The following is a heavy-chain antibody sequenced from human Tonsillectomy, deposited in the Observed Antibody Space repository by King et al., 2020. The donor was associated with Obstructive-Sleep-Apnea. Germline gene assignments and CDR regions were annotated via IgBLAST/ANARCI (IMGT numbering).Heavy chain of an antibody. J-gene: IGHJ6*02. Sequence: VQLVESGGGLVQPGGSMRLSCAASGFTFDEYAMHWVRQAPGKGLEWVSGISWNGGSIAYADSMKGRFTISRDNAKNSLYLQMNSLSTEDTALYYCATGDSDYYYGMDVWGQGTTVTVSS. D-gene: IGHD2-21*02. CDR1: GFTFDEYA. V-gene: IGHV3-9*01. CDR3: ATGDSDYYYGMDV. CDR2: ISWNGGSI.